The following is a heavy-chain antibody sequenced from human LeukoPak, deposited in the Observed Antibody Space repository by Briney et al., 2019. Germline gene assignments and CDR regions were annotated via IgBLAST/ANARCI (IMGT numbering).Heavy chain of an antibody. Sequence: PGGSLRLSCAASGFTFSSYSMNWVRQAPGKGLEWVSSISSSSSYIYYADSVKGRFTISRDNAKNSLYLQMNSLRAEDTAVYYCARDARRYDYYYGMDVWGQGTTVTVSS. CDR3: ARDARRYDYYYGMDV. V-gene: IGHV3-21*01. J-gene: IGHJ6*02. D-gene: IGHD5-24*01. CDR1: GFTFSSYS. CDR2: ISSSSSYI.